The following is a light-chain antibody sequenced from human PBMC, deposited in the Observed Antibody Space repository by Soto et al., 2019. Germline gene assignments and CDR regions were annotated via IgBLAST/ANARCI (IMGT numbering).Light chain of an antibody. CDR2: GAS. CDR3: QQYGSSPLT. CDR1: QSVSSSY. J-gene: IGKJ4*01. V-gene: IGKV3-20*01. Sequence: EIALTQSPGTLSLSPGERATLSCRASQSVSSSYLAWYQQKPGQAPRLLIYGASSRATGIPDRFSGSGSGTDYPLSISSVEPEDFAVYYCQQYGSSPLTFGGGTNVEI.